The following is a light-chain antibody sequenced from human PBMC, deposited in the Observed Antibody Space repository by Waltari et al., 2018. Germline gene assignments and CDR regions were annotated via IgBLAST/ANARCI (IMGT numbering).Light chain of an antibody. CDR2: AAS. CDR1: QTISDF. V-gene: IGKV1-39*01. J-gene: IGKJ5*01. Sequence: DIQMTQPPSSLSASVGDRVTITCRARQTISDFLNWYQQKPGKAPKLLISAASSLQSGVPSRFSGRGSGTDFTLTISSLQPEDFATYYCQQSHSLPVTFGQGTRLEIK. CDR3: QQSHSLPVT.